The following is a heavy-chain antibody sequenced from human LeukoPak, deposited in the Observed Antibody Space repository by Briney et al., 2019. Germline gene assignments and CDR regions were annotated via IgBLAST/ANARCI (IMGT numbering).Heavy chain of an antibody. D-gene: IGHD1-26*01. J-gene: IGHJ4*02. V-gene: IGHV4-34*01. CDR1: GGSFSGYY. CDR2: INHSGST. Sequence: SETLSLTCAVYGGSFSGYYWSWIRQPPGKGLEWIGEINHSGSTNYNPSLKSRVTISVDTSKSQFSLKLSSVTAADTAVYYCARGGRLLDYWGQGTLVTVSS. CDR3: ARGGRLLDY.